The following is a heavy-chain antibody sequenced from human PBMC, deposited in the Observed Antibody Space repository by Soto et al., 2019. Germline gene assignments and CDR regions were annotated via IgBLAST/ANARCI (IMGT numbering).Heavy chain of an antibody. CDR1: GYTFTSYD. CDR2: MNPNSGNT. J-gene: IGHJ4*02. CDR3: ASSGSGWYLY. V-gene: IGHV1-8*01. D-gene: IGHD6-19*01. Sequence: QVQLVQSGAEVKKPGASVKVSCKASGYTFTSYDINWVRQATGQGLEWMGWMNPNSGNTGYAQKFQGRVTMTRNTXISXXXXXXXSXXXEDTAVYYCASSGSGWYLYWGQGTLVTVSS.